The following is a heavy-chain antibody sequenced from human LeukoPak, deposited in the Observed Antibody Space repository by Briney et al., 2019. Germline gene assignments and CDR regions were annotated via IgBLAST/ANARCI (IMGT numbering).Heavy chain of an antibody. CDR1: GFTFSSYI. J-gene: IGHJ4*02. CDR3: AKSSGSYSYYFDY. CDR2: ISYDGSNK. V-gene: IGHV3-30*18. D-gene: IGHD1-26*01. Sequence: GGSLRLSCAASGFTFSSYIVTWVRQAPGKGLEWVAVISYDGSNKYYADPVKGRFTISRDNSKNTLYLQMNSLRAEDTAVYYCAKSSGSYSYYFDYWGQGTLVTVSS.